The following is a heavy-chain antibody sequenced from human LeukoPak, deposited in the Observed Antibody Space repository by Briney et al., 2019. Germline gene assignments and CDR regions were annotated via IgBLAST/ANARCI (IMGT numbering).Heavy chain of an antibody. D-gene: IGHD3-9*01. CDR1: GFTFSSYT. J-gene: IGHJ3*02. Sequence: GGSLRLSCAGSGFTFSSYTMSWVRQAPGKGLEWVSSLRGRDGSTNYADYVKGRFTISRDNFKNTLYLQMNSLRAEDTAVYYCAKVPTYYNILTGFPFDIWGQGTMVTVSS. CDR2: LRGRDGST. CDR3: AKVPTYYNILTGFPFDI. V-gene: IGHV3-23*01.